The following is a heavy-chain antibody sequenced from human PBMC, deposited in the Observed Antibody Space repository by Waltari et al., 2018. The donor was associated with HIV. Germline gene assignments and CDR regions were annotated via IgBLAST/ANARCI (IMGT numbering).Heavy chain of an antibody. D-gene: IGHD4-17*01. J-gene: IGHJ4*02. CDR1: GYTFVSYS. Sequence: QVQLLQSGAEVKNPGASVQVYCKASGYTFVSYSLNWVRQAPGRGLEWLGWINTHSGDANYTQSLHDRVTMTIEASTNTAYMELRSLTYDDTALYYCARGTYGDLWGQGTLVSV. CDR3: ARGTYGDL. CDR2: INTHSGDA. V-gene: IGHV1-18*04.